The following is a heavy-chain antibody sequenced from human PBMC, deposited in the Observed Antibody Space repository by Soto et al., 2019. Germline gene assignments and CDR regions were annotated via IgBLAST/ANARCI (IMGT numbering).Heavy chain of an antibody. V-gene: IGHV5-51*01. J-gene: IGHJ3*02. CDR2: IYPGDSDT. Sequence: GESLKISCKGSGYSFTNYWIGWVRQMPGKGMEWMAIIYPGDSDTRYSPSFQGQVTISADKSISTAYLQWSSLKASDTAMYHCGYGIGGGENDSVIWGQGIMVTVSS. CDR3: GYGIGGGENDSVI. CDR1: GYSFTNYW. D-gene: IGHD2-8*02.